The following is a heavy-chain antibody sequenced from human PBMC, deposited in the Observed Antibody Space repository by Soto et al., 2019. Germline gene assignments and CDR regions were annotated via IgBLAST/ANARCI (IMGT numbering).Heavy chain of an antibody. Sequence: PGESLKISCKCSGYNFADYWIGWVRQMPGKGLEWMGIIYPRDSDTRYSPSFQGQVTISADKSLSTTSLQWSSLKASDTAMYYCASTYCGGSSCYRYFQHWGQGTQVTVS. CDR3: ASTYCGGSSCYRYFQH. V-gene: IGHV5-51*01. D-gene: IGHD2-2*01. J-gene: IGHJ1*01. CDR1: GYNFADYW. CDR2: IYPRDSDT.